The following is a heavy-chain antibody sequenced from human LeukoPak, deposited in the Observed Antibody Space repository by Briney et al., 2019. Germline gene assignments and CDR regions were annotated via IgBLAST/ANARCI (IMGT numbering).Heavy chain of an antibody. V-gene: IGHV3-21*01. CDR1: GFSFSSYS. J-gene: IGHJ4*02. CDR3: ATTYYDFWSGYFGQYYFDY. Sequence: PGGSLRLSCAASGFSFSSYSMDWVRQAPGKGLEWVSSISSSSSYIYYADSVKCRFTISKDNAKNSLYLQMNSLRAEDTAVYYRATTYYDFWSGYFGQYYFDYWGQGTLVTVSS. D-gene: IGHD3-3*01. CDR2: ISSSSSYI.